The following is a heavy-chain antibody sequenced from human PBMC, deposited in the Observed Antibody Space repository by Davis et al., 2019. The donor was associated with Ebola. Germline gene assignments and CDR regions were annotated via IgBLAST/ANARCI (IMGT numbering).Heavy chain of an antibody. V-gene: IGHV3-30*18. D-gene: IGHD3-10*01. CDR1: GFTFSSYG. CDR2: ISYDGSNK. CDR3: AKDGLVAGMYYYGSGSYSGRYYYYGMDV. Sequence: PGGSLRLSCAASGFTFSSYGMHWVRQAPGKGLEWVAVISYDGSNKYYADSVKGRFTISRDNSKNTLYLQMNSLRAEDTAVYYCAKDGLVAGMYYYGSGSYSGRYYYYGMDVWGQGTTVTVSS. J-gene: IGHJ6*02.